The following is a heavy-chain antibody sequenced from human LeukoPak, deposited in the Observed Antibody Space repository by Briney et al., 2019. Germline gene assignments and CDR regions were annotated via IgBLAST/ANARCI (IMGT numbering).Heavy chain of an antibody. D-gene: IGHD3-10*01. Sequence: GGSLRLSCAASGFTFSSYAMSWVRQAPGKGLEWVSAISGSGGSTYYADSVKGRFTISRDSSKNTLYLQMNSLRAEDTAVYFCAKRGIVIRAVIIVGFHKEAYYFDYWGQGALVTVSS. CDR3: AKRGIVIRAVIIVGFHKEAYYFDY. CDR2: ISGSGGST. V-gene: IGHV3-23*01. CDR1: GFTFSSYA. J-gene: IGHJ4*02.